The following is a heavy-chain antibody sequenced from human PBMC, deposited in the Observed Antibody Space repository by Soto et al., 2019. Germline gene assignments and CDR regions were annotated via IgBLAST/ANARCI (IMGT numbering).Heavy chain of an antibody. D-gene: IGHD3-16*02. CDR3: ARRDSSPRYRY. CDR1: GGSISSSSYY. J-gene: IGHJ4*02. CDR2: IYYSGST. V-gene: IGHV4-39*02. Sequence: QLQLQESGPGLVKPSETLSLTCTVSGGSISSSSYYWGWIRQPPGKGLEWIGSIYYSGSTYYNPSLQCRITISVNTSKNHFNLNLSSVTAADTTVYYSARRDSSPRYRYWGQGTQVTVSS.